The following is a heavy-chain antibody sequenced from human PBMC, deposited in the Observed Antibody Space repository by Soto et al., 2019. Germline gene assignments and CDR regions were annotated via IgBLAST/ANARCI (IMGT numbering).Heavy chain of an antibody. Sequence: SXTLSLTCTVSGGSISSYYWSWIRQPPVNGLEWIVYIYYSGSTNYNPSLKSRVTISVDTSKNQFSLKLSSVTAADTAVYYCARSSMVRGVITTGPNWFDPWGQGTLVTVSS. V-gene: IGHV4-59*01. CDR2: IYYSGST. J-gene: IGHJ5*02. D-gene: IGHD3-10*01. CDR1: GGSISSYY. CDR3: ARSSMVRGVITTGPNWFDP.